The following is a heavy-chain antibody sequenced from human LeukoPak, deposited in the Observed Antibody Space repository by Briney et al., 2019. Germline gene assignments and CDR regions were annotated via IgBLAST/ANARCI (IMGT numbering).Heavy chain of an antibody. CDR2: INSGSTYT. V-gene: IGHV3-21*01. CDR1: GFTFSSYM. D-gene: IGHD1-1*01. CDR3: ARSLTTLTYEGY. Sequence: GGSLRLSCEASGFTFSSYMMNWVRQAPGKGLEWVSSINSGSTYTYYTESVKGRFTVSRDNAKNSLFLQMNSLRAEDTAIYYCARSLTTLTYEGYWGQGTLVTVSS. J-gene: IGHJ4*02.